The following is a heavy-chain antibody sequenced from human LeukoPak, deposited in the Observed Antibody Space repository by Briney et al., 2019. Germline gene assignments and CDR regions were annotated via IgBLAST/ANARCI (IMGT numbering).Heavy chain of an antibody. J-gene: IGHJ6*02. CDR3: ARVSRGDFWSGYYNPAYYYYGMDV. CDR2: IYYSGST. V-gene: IGHV4-31*03. Sequence: SETLSLTCTVSGGSIRSSYYYWGWIRQHSGKGLEWIGYIYYSGSTYYNPSLKSRVTISVDTSKNQFSLKLSSVTAADTAVYYCARVSRGDFWSGYYNPAYYYYGMDVWGQGTTVTVSS. CDR1: GGSIRSSYYY. D-gene: IGHD3-3*01.